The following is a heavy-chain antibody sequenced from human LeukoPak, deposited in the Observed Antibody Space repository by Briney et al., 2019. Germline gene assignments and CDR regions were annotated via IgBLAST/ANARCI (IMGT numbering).Heavy chain of an antibody. V-gene: IGHV3-33*01. D-gene: IGHD3-10*01. Sequence: GGSLRLSCAASGFTFSSYGMHWVRQAPGKGLEWVAVIWYDGSNKYYADSVKGRFTISRDNSKNMLYLQMNGLRAEDTAVYYCARVIYGSGTYYKGWFDPWGQGTLVTVSS. CDR3: ARVIYGSGTYYKGWFDP. CDR1: GFTFSSYG. J-gene: IGHJ5*02. CDR2: IWYDGSNK.